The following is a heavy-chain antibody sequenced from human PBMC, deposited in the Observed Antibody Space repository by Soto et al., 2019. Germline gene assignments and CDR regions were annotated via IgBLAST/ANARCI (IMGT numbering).Heavy chain of an antibody. CDR3: ASLPHSTYYYDSSGYYYNY. V-gene: IGHV4-31*03. D-gene: IGHD3-22*01. CDR1: GGSISSGGYY. Sequence: QVQLQESGPGLVKPSQTLSLTCTVSGGSISSGGYYWSWIRQHPGKGLEWIGYIYYSGSTYYNPSHKSRVTISVDTSKNHFSLKLSPVTAADTAVYYCASLPHSTYYYDSSGYYYNYWGQGTLVTVSS. J-gene: IGHJ4*02. CDR2: IYYSGST.